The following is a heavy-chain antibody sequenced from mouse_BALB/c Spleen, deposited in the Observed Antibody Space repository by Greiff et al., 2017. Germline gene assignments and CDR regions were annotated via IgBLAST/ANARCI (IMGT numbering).Heavy chain of an antibody. V-gene: IGHV5-12-1*01. CDR1: GFAFSSYD. Sequence: DVMLVESGGGLVKPGGSLKLSCAASGFAFSSYDMSWVRQTPEKRLEWVAYISSGGGSTYYPDTVKGRFTISRDNAKNTLYLQMSSLKSEDTAMYYCARSTMITLFAYWGQGTLVTVSA. J-gene: IGHJ3*01. CDR3: ARSTMITLFAY. CDR2: ISSGGGST. D-gene: IGHD2-4*01.